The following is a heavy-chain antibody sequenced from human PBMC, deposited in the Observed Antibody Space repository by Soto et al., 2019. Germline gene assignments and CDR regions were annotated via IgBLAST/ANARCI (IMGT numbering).Heavy chain of an antibody. J-gene: IGHJ4*02. CDR3: ARGPYCSSTSCYAGIGPY. Sequence: QVQLVQSGAEVKKPGSSVKVSCKASGGTFSSYTISWVRQAPGQGLEWMGRIIPILGIANYAQKFQGRVTITADKSTSTAYMELSSLRSEDTAVYYCARGPYCSSTSCYAGIGPYWGQGTLVTVSS. V-gene: IGHV1-69*02. D-gene: IGHD2-2*01. CDR1: GGTFSSYT. CDR2: IIPILGIA.